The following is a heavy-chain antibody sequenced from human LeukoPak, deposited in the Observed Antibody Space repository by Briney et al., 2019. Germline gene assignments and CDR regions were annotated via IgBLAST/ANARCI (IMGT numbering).Heavy chain of an antibody. D-gene: IGHD3-10*01. J-gene: IGHJ6*03. Sequence: GGSLRLSCAASGFTFSSYWMSWVRQAPGKGLEWVANIKQDGSEKYYVDSVKGRFTISRDNAKNSLYLQMNSLRAEDTAVYYCARDLLWFGELNYYMDVWGKGTTVTVSS. CDR1: GFTFSSYW. CDR3: ARDLLWFGELNYYMDV. CDR2: IKQDGSEK. V-gene: IGHV3-7*01.